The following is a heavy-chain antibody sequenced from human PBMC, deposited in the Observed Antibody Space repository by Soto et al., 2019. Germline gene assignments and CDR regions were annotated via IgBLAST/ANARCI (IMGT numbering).Heavy chain of an antibody. CDR3: ARTDNVGYYQH. J-gene: IGHJ1*01. CDR1: CDSITRIYH. CDR2: IYHTGTT. D-gene: IGHD3-3*01. V-gene: IGHV4-38-2*01. Sequence: PSETLSLTCSVSCDSITRIYHCGWFRHSPGRGLELVASIYHTGTTYYNPSLKSRVTISVDTSKNHFSLNLRSVTAADSTVYYCARTDNVGYYQHFGQGNLVTISS.